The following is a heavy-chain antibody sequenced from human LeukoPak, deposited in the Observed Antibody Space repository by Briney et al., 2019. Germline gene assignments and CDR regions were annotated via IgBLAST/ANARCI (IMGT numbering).Heavy chain of an antibody. Sequence: ASVKVSCKASGYTFTSNYIHWVRQAPGQGLEWMGMIYPRDGSTSYAQKFQGRVTVTRDTSTSTAYMELRSLRSDDTAVYYCARVYNLVLFYYDFWSGYPENWFDPWGQGTLVTVSS. CDR1: GYTFTSNY. J-gene: IGHJ5*02. CDR3: ARVYNLVLFYYDFWSGYPENWFDP. V-gene: IGHV1-46*01. D-gene: IGHD3-3*01. CDR2: IYPRDGST.